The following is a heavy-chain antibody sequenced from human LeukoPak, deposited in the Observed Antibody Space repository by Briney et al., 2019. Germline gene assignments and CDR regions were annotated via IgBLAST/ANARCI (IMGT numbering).Heavy chain of an antibody. J-gene: IGHJ4*02. CDR1: GFTFNSYE. V-gene: IGHV3-48*03. CDR2: ISSSGSTI. Sequence: PSGGSLRLSCAASGFTFNSYEMNWVRQAPGKGLEWVSYISSSGSTIYYADSVKGRFTISRDSAKNSLYLQMNSLRAEDTAVYYCARVSNYYGSGNYQKQFDYWGQGTLVTVSS. D-gene: IGHD3-10*01. CDR3: ARVSNYYGSGNYQKQFDY.